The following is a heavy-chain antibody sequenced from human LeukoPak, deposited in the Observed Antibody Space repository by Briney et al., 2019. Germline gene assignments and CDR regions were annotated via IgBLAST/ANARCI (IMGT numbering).Heavy chain of an antibody. Sequence: SETLSLTCAVYGGFFSGYYWSWIRQPPGKGLEWIGEINHSGSTNYNPSLKSRVTISVDTSKNQFSLKLSSVTAADTAVYYCARAPAYYYMDVWGKGTTVTVSS. CDR2: INHSGST. V-gene: IGHV4-34*01. CDR3: ARAPAYYYMDV. CDR1: GGFFSGYY. J-gene: IGHJ6*03.